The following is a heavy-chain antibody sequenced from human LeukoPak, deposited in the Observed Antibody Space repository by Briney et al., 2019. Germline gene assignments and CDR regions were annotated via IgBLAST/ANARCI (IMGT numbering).Heavy chain of an antibody. D-gene: IGHD3-10*01. J-gene: IGHJ6*04. CDR2: INAGNGNT. V-gene: IGHV1-3*01. Sequence: ASVKVSCTASGYTFTSYAMHWVRQAPGQRLEWMAWINAGNGNTKYSQKFQGRVTITRDTSASTAYMELSSLRSEDTAVYYCAREFRSGSSYYYYYGMDVWGKGTAVTVSS. CDR3: AREFRSGSSYYYYYGMDV. CDR1: GYTFTSYA.